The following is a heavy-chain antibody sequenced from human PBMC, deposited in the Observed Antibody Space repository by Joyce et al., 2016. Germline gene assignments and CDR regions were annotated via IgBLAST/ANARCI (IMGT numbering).Heavy chain of an antibody. D-gene: IGHD3-16*02. CDR3: ARQYYDYVWGSYRYLDY. Sequence: QVQLVQSGAEVKKPGASVKVSCKASCYTFSSYGISWVRQAPGQGLEWMGWISAYNGNTNYAQKLQGRVTMTTDTSTSTAYMELRSLGSDDTAVYYCARQYYDYVWGSYRYLDYWGQGTLVTVSS. CDR2: ISAYNGNT. CDR1: CYTFSSYG. V-gene: IGHV1-18*01. J-gene: IGHJ4*02.